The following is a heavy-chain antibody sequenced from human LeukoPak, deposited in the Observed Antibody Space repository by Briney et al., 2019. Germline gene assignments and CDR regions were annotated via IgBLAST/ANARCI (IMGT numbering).Heavy chain of an antibody. V-gene: IGHV3-48*03. Sequence: GGSLRLSCAASGFTFSSYEMNWVRQAPGKELEWVSYISSSGSTIYYADSVKGRFTISRDNAKNSLYLQMNSLRAEDTAVYYCARARGIDLESRGLDYWGQGTLVTVSS. CDR1: GFTFSSYE. CDR3: ARARGIDLESRGLDY. D-gene: IGHD3-10*01. CDR2: ISSSGSTI. J-gene: IGHJ4*02.